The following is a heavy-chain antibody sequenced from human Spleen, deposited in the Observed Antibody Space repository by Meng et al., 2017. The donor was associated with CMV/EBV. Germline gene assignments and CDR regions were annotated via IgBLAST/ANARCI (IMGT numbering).Heavy chain of an antibody. D-gene: IGHD3-3*01. CDR3: ARSYDFWSATFDY. CDR1: GFTFSSYS. J-gene: IGHJ4*02. V-gene: IGHV3-21*01. CDR2: ISSSRSYI. Sequence: GGSLRLSCAASGFTFSSYSMNWVRQAPGKGLEWVSSISSSRSYIYYADSVKGRFTISRDNAKNSLHLQMNSLRPEDTAVYYCARSYDFWSATFDYWGQGMLVTVSS.